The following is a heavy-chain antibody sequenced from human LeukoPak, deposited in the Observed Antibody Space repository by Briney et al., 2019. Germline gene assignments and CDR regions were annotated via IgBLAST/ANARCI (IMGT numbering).Heavy chain of an antibody. J-gene: IGHJ4*02. D-gene: IGHD4-17*01. CDR1: GGSISSYY. CDR2: IYYSGST. CDR3: ARASSPGYDYGDYELRY. V-gene: IGHV4-59*01. Sequence: PSETLSLTCTVSGGSISSYYWSWIRQPPGKGLEWIGYIYYSGSTNYNPSLKSRVTISVDTSKNQFSLKLSSVTAADTAVYYCARASSPGYDYGDYELRYWGQGTLVTVSS.